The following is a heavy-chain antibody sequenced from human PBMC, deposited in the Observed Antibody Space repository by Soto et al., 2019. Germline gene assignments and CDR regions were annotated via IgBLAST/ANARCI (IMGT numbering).Heavy chain of an antibody. V-gene: IGHV4-38-2*01. Sequence: SETLSLTCAVSGYSISSGYYWGWIRQAPGKGLECIGSFYHSGSTYYNPSLKSRVTISVDTYTNQFSLKLSSVTAADTAVYYCARSGWSASSGYYRATNDYWGQGTLVTVSS. CDR3: ARSGWSASSGYYRATNDY. CDR1: GYSISSGYY. J-gene: IGHJ4*02. D-gene: IGHD3-22*01. CDR2: FYHSGST.